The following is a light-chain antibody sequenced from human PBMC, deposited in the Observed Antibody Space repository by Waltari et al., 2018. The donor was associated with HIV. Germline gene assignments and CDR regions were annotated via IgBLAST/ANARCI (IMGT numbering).Light chain of an antibody. CDR1: SSDVGAYNY. Sequence: QSALTQPASVSGSPGQSITISCTGSSSDVGAYNYVHWYQQHPGKVPKLILYEVTNRPSGVSDRFSGSKSGNTASLTISGLQAEDEADYYCASRTFITTVIFGGGTKVTVL. J-gene: IGLJ2*01. CDR2: EVT. CDR3: ASRTFITTVI. V-gene: IGLV2-14*03.